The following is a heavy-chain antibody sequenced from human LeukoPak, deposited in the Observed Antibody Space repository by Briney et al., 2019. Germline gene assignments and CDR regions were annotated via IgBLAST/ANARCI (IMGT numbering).Heavy chain of an antibody. CDR2: IHYSGST. Sequence: PSETLSLTCTVSGGSIGSYYWSWIRQPPGEGLEWIGYIHYSGSTKYKPSLKSRVNISIDMSKNQLSLKLSSVTAADTAVYYCASLGYCSGGSCYGNWFDPWGQGTLVTVSS. CDR1: GGSIGSYY. CDR3: ASLGYCSGGSCYGNWFDP. J-gene: IGHJ5*02. D-gene: IGHD2-15*01. V-gene: IGHV4-59*01.